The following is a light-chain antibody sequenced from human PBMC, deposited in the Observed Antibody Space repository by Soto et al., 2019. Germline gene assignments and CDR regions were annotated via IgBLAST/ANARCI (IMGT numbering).Light chain of an antibody. CDR3: QQYKNWPPPLT. Sequence: EIVMTQSPATLSVSPGQTATLSCRASQRVSSNLAWYQQKPGQATRVLMYGASTRATGIPARFRGSVSGTEFSLPLSRLQSEDFAGYYCQQYKNWPPPLTFGGGIKVDI. CDR2: GAS. V-gene: IGKV3-15*01. CDR1: QRVSSN. J-gene: IGKJ4*01.